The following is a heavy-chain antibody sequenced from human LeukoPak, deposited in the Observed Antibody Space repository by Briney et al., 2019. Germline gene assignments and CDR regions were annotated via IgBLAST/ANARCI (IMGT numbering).Heavy chain of an antibody. V-gene: IGHV3-23*01. D-gene: IGHD2-2*01. CDR1: GFTFSGYA. CDR2: ITATSGRT. CDR3: AKVTDDIVVIPAAGIFDP. J-gene: IGHJ5*02. Sequence: GGSLRLSCAASGFTFSGYAMSWVRQAPGKGLEWVSAITATSGRTYYADSLKGRFTISRDNPNNTLYLQMNSLRVEDTAIYYCAKVTDDIVVIPAAGIFDPWGQGTLVTVSS.